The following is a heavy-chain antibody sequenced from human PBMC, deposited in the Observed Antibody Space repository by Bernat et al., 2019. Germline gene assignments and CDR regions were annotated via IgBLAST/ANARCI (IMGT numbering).Heavy chain of an antibody. J-gene: IGHJ4*02. CDR3: AKDRSSSWTFDY. CDR1: GFTFSSDG. V-gene: IGHV3-30*18. D-gene: IGHD6-13*01. CDR2: ISYEGDKK. Sequence: VQLVESGGGVVQPGRPLRLSCSASGFTFSSDGMHWVRQAACKGLEWVTFISYEGDKKYYADSVKGRFTISRDNSKNTLSLQMSSLRAEDTAVYYCAKDRSSSWTFDYWGQGTLVIVSS.